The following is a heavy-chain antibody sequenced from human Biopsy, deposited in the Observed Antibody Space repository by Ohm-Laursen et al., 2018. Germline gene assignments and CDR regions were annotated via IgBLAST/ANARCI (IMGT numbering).Heavy chain of an antibody. D-gene: IGHD2-8*02. CDR3: ANDRDLNLLAWFDP. V-gene: IGHV3-23*01. J-gene: IGHJ5*01. CDR1: GFTFSRSA. Sequence: SLRLSCAASGFTFSRSAMSWVRQAPGKGLEWVSAISGSGRTYYADSVKGRFTISRDNSKNTLFLQLSSLRAEDTAVYHCANDRDLNLLAWFDPWGQGTLVTVSS. CDR2: ISGSGRT.